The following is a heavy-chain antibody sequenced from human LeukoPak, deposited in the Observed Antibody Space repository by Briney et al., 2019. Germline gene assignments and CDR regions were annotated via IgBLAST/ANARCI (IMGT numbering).Heavy chain of an antibody. D-gene: IGHD4-11*01. V-gene: IGHV4-34*01. CDR2: INHSGST. CDR1: GGSFSGYY. Sequence: SETLSLTCAVYGGSFSGYYWSWIRQPPGKGLEWIGEINHSGSTNYNPSLKSRVTISVDTSKNQFSLKLSSVTAADTAVYYCARHTVPYYFDYWGQGTLVTVSS. J-gene: IGHJ4*02. CDR3: ARHTVPYYFDY.